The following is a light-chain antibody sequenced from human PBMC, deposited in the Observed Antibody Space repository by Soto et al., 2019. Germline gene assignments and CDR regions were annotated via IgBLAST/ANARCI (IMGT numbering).Light chain of an antibody. V-gene: IGLV6-57*04. Sequence: NFMLTQPHSVSESPGKTVTISCTCSSGSIASNYVQWYQQRPGSAPTTVIYEDNQRPSGVPDRFSGSIDSSSNSASLTISGLKTEDEADYYCQSYDSSNPCVFGTGTKVTVL. CDR2: EDN. CDR1: SGSIASNY. J-gene: IGLJ1*01. CDR3: QSYDSSNPCV.